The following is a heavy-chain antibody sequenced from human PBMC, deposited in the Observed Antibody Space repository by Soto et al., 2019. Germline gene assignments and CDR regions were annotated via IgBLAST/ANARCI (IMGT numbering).Heavy chain of an antibody. CDR1: GYTFTSYG. CDR2: ISAYNGNT. D-gene: IGHD6-13*01. CDR3: ATDYSSSWYKYYYGMDV. J-gene: IGHJ6*02. V-gene: IGHV1-18*01. Sequence: QVQLVQSGAEVKKPGASVKVSCKASGYTFTSYGISWVRQAPGQGLEWMGWISAYNGNTNYAQKLQGRVTMTTDTSTSKAYMELRSLRSDDTAVYYCATDYSSSWYKYYYGMDVWGQGPTVTVSS.